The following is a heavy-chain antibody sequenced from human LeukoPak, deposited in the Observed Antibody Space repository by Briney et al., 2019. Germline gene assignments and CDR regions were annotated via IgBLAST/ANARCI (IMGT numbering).Heavy chain of an antibody. J-gene: IGHJ4*02. V-gene: IGHV4-39*07. CDR3: ARGSGYCSGGSCYWVGYYFDY. CDR1: GDSISRSSDY. Sequence: SETLSLTCTVSGDSISRSSDYWGWIRQPPGKGPEWIGSVYYIGSTFYNPSLKSRLTISIDTSKNQFSLKLSSVTAADTAVYYCARGSGYCSGGSCYWVGYYFDYWGQGTLVTVSS. D-gene: IGHD2-15*01. CDR2: VYYIGST.